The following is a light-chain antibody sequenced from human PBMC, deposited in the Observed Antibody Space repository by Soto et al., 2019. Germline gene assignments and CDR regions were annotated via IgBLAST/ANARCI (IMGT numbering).Light chain of an antibody. CDR1: PSISSW. Sequence: IQMTQSPSTLSASVGDRVTITRRASPSISSWLAWYQPKPGTAPKLLIYDASSLESGVPSRFSGSGSTTEFPLTSSILQPDFFATYYRQQYNSYSRTFGQGTKVDIK. CDR2: DAS. V-gene: IGKV1-5*01. CDR3: QQYNSYSRT. J-gene: IGKJ1*01.